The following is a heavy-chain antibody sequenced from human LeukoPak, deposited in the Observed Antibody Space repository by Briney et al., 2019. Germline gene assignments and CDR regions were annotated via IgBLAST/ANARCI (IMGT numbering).Heavy chain of an antibody. D-gene: IGHD1-26*01. CDR1: GFTVNSNY. V-gene: IGHV3-53*01. CDR3: ARGGDIAGDIRSAFDI. Sequence: GGFLRLSCAASGFTVNSNYMSWVRQAPGKGLEWVSVISTGGTTYYADSVKGRFTISRDNSKSTLYLQMNSLRAEDTALYYCARGGDIAGDIRSAFDIWGPGTLVTVSS. CDR2: ISTGGTT. J-gene: IGHJ3*02.